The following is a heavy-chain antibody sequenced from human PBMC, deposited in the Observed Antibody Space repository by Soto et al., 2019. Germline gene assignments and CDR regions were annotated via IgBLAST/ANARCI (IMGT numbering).Heavy chain of an antibody. CDR2: IGVSRSSPENT. V-gene: IGHV3-23*01. Sequence: GGSLRLSCAASAVTFSSDAMHWVRQAPGKGLEWVSTIGVSRSSPENTYDADSVKGRFTSSRENAKNTVYLQMNSVGAGDTAVYYCAKLITYYYDSRGSPEYWGHGTLVTASS. D-gene: IGHD3-22*01. J-gene: IGHJ4*01. CDR1: AVTFSSDA. CDR3: AKLITYYYDSRGSPEY.